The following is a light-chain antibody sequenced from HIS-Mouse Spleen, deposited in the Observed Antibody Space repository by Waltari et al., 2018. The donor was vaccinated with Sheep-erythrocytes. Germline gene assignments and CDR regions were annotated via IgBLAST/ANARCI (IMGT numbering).Light chain of an antibody. CDR3: CSYAGSYTYV. CDR1: SSDVGGYNY. Sequence: QSALTQPRSVSGSPGQSVTIPCPGTSSDVGGYNYLSWYQHHPVKAPKLMIYDCSKRPSGVPDRFSGSKSGNTASLTISGLQAEDEADYYCCSYAGSYTYVFGTGTKVTVL. CDR2: DCS. V-gene: IGLV2-11*01. J-gene: IGLJ1*01.